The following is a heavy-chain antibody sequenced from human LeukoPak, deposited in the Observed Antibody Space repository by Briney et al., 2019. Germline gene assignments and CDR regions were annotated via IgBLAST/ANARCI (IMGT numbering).Heavy chain of an antibody. V-gene: IGHV4-59*01. J-gene: IGHJ4*02. CDR2: IYYSGST. CDR3: ARGEYAPDY. CDR1: GGSISSYY. Sequence: SETLSLTCAASGGSISSYYWSWIRQPPGKGLGWIGYIYYSGSTNYNPSLKSRVSISVDTSKNQFSLKLSSVTAADTAVYYCARGEYAPDYWGQGTLVTVSS. D-gene: IGHD2-2*01.